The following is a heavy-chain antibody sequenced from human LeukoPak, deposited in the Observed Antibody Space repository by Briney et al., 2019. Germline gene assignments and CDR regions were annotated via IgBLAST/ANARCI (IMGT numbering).Heavy chain of an antibody. CDR1: GGSTSSDH. J-gene: IGHJ4*02. CDR3: ARGAGWYGI. Sequence: SETLSLTCTVSGGSTSSDHWSWIREPPGKGLEWIGYIYYSGSTKYNPSLKSRVTISLDTSKNQLSLKLNSVTAADTAVYYCARGAGWYGIWGQGTLVTVSS. D-gene: IGHD6-19*01. V-gene: IGHV4-59*01. CDR2: IYYSGST.